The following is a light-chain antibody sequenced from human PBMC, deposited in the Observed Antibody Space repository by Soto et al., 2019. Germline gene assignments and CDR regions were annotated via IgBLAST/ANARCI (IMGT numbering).Light chain of an antibody. V-gene: IGLV2-11*01. Sequence: QSVLTQPRSLSGSPGQSVTVSCIGTISDVGGYNSVSWYQEHPGKAPKLMIYDVIKRPSGVPDRFSGSKSGNTASLTISGLLAEDEADYYCCSYVGSYSYVFGTGTKVTVL. CDR2: DVI. CDR3: CSYVGSYSYV. CDR1: ISDVGGYNS. J-gene: IGLJ1*01.